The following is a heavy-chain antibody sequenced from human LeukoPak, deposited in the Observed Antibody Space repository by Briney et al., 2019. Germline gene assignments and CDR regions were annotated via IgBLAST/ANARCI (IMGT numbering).Heavy chain of an antibody. Sequence: PSETLSLTCAVSGYSISSGYYWGWIRQPPGKGLEWIGSIYNSGSTYYNPSLKSRVTISVDTSKNQFSLKLSSVTAADTAVYYCARYSHYFDYWGQGTLVTVSS. V-gene: IGHV4-38-2*01. CDR2: IYNSGST. D-gene: IGHD6-13*01. J-gene: IGHJ4*02. CDR3: ARYSHYFDY. CDR1: GYSISSGYY.